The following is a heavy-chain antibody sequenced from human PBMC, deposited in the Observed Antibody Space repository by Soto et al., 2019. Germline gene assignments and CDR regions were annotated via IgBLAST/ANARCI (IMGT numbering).Heavy chain of an antibody. V-gene: IGHV4-39*01. CDR1: GGSISSSSYY. Sequence: PSETLSLTCTVSGGSISSSSYYWGWIRQPPGKGLEWIGSIYYSGSTYYNPSLKSRVTISVDTSKNQFSLKLSSVTAADTAVHYCARHLYSYDPWGQGTLVTVSS. J-gene: IGHJ5*02. D-gene: IGHD4-4*01. CDR2: IYYSGST. CDR3: ARHLYSYDP.